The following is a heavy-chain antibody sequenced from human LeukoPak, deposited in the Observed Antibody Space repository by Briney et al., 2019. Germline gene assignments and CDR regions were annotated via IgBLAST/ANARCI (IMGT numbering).Heavy chain of an antibody. D-gene: IGHD1-26*01. J-gene: IGHJ4*02. V-gene: IGHV1-2*02. CDR1: GYTFTGYY. CDR3: APHSGSYYGFDY. Sequence: ASVKVSCKASGYTFTGYYMHWVRQAPGQGLEWMGWINPNSGGTNYAQKFQGRVTMTRDTSISTAYMELSRLRSDDTAVYYCAPHSGSYYGFDYRGQGTLVTVSS. CDR2: INPNSGGT.